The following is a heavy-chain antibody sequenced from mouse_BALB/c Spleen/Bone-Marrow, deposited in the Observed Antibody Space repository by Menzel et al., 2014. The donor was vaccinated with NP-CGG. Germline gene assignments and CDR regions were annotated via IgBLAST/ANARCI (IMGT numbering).Heavy chain of an antibody. J-gene: IGHJ2*01. CDR2: IYPGDDDT. Sequence: VQLQESGAELVRPGSSVKISCKASGYAFSIYWMNWVKQRPGQGLEWIGQIYPGDDDTDYNGKFKGKATLTADRSSSTAYMQLNSLTSEDSVVYFCARGGISIDYWGQGTTLTVSS. V-gene: IGHV1-80*01. CDR3: ARGGISIDY. CDR1: GYAFSIYW.